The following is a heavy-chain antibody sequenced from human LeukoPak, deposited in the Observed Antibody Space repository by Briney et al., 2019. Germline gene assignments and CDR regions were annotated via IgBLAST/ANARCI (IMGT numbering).Heavy chain of an antibody. CDR1: GGSISSYY. CDR2: IYVSGST. J-gene: IGHJ4*02. V-gene: IGHV4-59*01. CDR3: ARSYSSGSFDY. D-gene: IGHD6-19*01. Sequence: SETLSLTCTVAGGSISSYYWSWIRQPPGKGPEWIGYIYVSGSTNYNPSLKSRVTISVDTSKNQFSLKLSSVTAADTAVYYCARSYSSGSFDYSGQGTLVTVSS.